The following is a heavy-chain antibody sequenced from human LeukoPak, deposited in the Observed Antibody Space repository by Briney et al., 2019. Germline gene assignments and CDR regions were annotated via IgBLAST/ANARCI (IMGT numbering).Heavy chain of an antibody. D-gene: IGHD5-24*01. V-gene: IGHV3-7*03. J-gene: IGHJ4*02. CDR2: IKEDGTET. CDR3: AKEGRSLQTY. CDR1: GFTFDSYW. Sequence: GGSLRLSCVASGFTFDSYWMGWVRQAPGKGLEWVANIKEDGTETYYVDSVKGRFTISRDNAKNSLYLQMNSLRVEDMAVYYCAKEGRSLQTYWGQGTLVTVSS.